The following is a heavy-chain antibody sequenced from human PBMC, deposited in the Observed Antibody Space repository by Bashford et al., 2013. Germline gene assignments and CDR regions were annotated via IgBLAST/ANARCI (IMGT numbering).Heavy chain of an antibody. CDR1: NGSFSGYY. Sequence: SETLSLTCAVYNGSFSGYYWTWIRQSPGKGLEWIGQINHSGSTISNPALKSRVSIFVHASQNEVSLEISSVTAADTAVYYCARGRTSGNYEWGWYYFDHWGQGTQVTVSS. CDR2: INHSGST. J-gene: IGHJ4*02. CDR3: ARGRTSGNYEWGWYYFDH. D-gene: IGHD3-10*01. V-gene: IGHV4-34*01.